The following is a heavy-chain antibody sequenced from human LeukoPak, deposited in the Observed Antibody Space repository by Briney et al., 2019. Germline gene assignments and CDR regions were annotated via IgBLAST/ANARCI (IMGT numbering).Heavy chain of an antibody. D-gene: IGHD3-10*01. CDR3: AREPRYGSGSYSFDP. V-gene: IGHV4-34*01. Sequence: SETLSLTCAVSGGSFSGYYWSWIRQSPGKGLEWIGEINHSGTTNYNPSLKSRVTISVDTSKNQFSLKLSSVTAADTAVYYCAREPRYGSGSYSFDPWGQGTLVTVSS. CDR2: INHSGTT. CDR1: GGSFSGYY. J-gene: IGHJ5*02.